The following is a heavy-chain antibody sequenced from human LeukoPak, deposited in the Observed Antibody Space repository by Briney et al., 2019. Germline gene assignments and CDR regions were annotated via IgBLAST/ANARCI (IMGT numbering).Heavy chain of an antibody. CDR3: ARPLGSLSYDSIGYYSPFDY. CDR2: INPNSGGT. V-gene: IGHV1-2*02. J-gene: IGHJ4*02. CDR1: GYTFTGYY. Sequence: GASVKVSCKASGYTFTGYYMHWVRQAPGQGLEWMGWINPNSGGTNYAQKFQGRVTMTRDTSISTAYMELSRLRSDNTAVYYCARPLGSLSYDSIGYYSPFDYWGQGTLVTVSS. D-gene: IGHD3-22*01.